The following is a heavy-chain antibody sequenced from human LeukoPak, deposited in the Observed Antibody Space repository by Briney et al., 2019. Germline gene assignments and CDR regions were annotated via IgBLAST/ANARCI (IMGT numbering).Heavy chain of an antibody. D-gene: IGHD4-23*01. CDR2: INPNSGGT. CDR1: GYTFTGYY. J-gene: IGHJ4*02. V-gene: IGHV1-2*06. CDR3: ARLTVVTPSVDY. Sequence: ASVTVSCKASGYTFTGYYTHWVRQAPGQGLEWMGRINPNSGGTNYAQKFQGRVTMTRDTSISTAYMELSRLRSDDTAVYYCARLTVVTPSVDYWGQGTLVTVSS.